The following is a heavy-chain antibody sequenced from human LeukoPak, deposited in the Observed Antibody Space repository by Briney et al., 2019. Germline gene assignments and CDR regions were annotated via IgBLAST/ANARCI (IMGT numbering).Heavy chain of an antibody. CDR3: ARGLAVAGTRYFDY. J-gene: IGHJ4*02. CDR1: GFTFSSYS. Sequence: GGSLRLSCAASGFTFSSYSMNWVRQAPGKGLEWVSSISSSSSYIYYADSVKGRFTISRDNAKNSLYLQMNSLRAEDTAVYYCARGLAVAGTRYFDYWGQGTLVTVSS. CDR2: ISSSSSYI. D-gene: IGHD6-19*01. V-gene: IGHV3-21*01.